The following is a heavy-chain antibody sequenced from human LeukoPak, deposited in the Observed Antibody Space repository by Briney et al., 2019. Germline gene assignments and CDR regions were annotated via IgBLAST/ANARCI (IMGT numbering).Heavy chain of an antibody. D-gene: IGHD6-13*01. Sequence: ASVKVSCKASGYTFTDYYMHWVRQAPGQGLEWMGWINPNSGGTNYAQKFQGRVTMTRDTSISTAYMELSRLRSDDTAVYYCARWDPTYDIAASGTSNYYWGQGTLSPSPQ. V-gene: IGHV1-2*02. CDR3: ARWDPTYDIAASGTSNYY. CDR1: GYTFTDYY. J-gene: IGHJ4*02. CDR2: INPNSGGT.